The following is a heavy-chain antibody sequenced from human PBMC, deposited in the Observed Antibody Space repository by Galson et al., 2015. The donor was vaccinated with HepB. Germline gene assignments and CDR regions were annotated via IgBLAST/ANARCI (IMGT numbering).Heavy chain of an antibody. CDR1: GYTFTSYD. J-gene: IGHJ4*02. CDR3: ARDREHRYYHFDY. CDR2: INPSDGST. D-gene: IGHD2/OR15-2a*01. Sequence: SVKVSCKASGYTFTSYDMHWVRQAPGQGLEWMGRINPSDGSTNYAQKFQGRVTMTRDTSTSTVYMELSSLRSEDTAVYYCARDREHRYYHFDYWGQGTLVTVSS. V-gene: IGHV1-46*01.